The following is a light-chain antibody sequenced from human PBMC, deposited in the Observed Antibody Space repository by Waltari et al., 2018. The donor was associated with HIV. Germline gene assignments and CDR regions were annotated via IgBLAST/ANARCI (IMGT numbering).Light chain of an antibody. Sequence: QSVLTQPPSVSAAPGQKVTISCSGSSSNIGNNYVSCSHHLPGTAPKLRIYDSNKRPSGIPDRFSGSKSGTSATLGITGLQTGDEADYYCATWDGSLSIDVVFGGGTKLTVL. CDR1: SSNIGNNY. CDR3: ATWDGSLSIDVV. V-gene: IGLV1-51*01. CDR2: DSN. J-gene: IGLJ2*01.